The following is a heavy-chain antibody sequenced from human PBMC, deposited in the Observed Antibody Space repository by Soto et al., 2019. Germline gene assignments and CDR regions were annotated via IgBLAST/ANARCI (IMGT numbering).Heavy chain of an antibody. V-gene: IGHV3-30*18. CDR3: AKDQVQWLVSQGYGMDV. Sequence: QVQLVESGGGVVQPGRSLRLSCAASGFTFSSYGMHWVRQAPGKGLEWVAVISYDGSNKYYADSVKGRFTISRDNSKNPLYLQRNSLRAEDTAVYYCAKDQVQWLVSQGYGMDVWGQGPTVTVSS. CDR1: GFTFSSYG. D-gene: IGHD6-19*01. J-gene: IGHJ6*02. CDR2: ISYDGSNK.